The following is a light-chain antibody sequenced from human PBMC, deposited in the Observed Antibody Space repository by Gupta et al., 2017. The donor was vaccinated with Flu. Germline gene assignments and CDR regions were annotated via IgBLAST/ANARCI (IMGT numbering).Light chain of an antibody. Sequence: AIRMTQSPSSFSASTGDRVTITCRASQGISSYLAWYQQKPGKAPKLLIYAASTVQSGVPSRFSGSGSGTDFTLTISCLQSEDFATYYCQHEDSSLQTFGQGTKVEIK. J-gene: IGKJ1*01. V-gene: IGKV1-8*01. CDR1: QGISSY. CDR2: AAS. CDR3: QHEDSSLQT.